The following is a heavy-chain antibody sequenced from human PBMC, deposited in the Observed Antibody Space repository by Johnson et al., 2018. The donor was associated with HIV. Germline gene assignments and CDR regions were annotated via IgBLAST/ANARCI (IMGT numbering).Heavy chain of an antibody. CDR3: ARVRFYWSGGSCYHSGAFDI. V-gene: IGHV3-30-3*01. CDR2: ISYDGSNK. CDR1: GFTFSSYA. J-gene: IGHJ3*02. Sequence: VQLVESGGGLVQPGGSLRLYCAASGFTFSSYAMQWVRQAPGKGLEWVAVISYDGSNKYYADSVKGRFTISRDNSKNTLYLQMNSLRAEDTAVYYCARVRFYWSGGSCYHSGAFDIWGQGTMVTVSS. D-gene: IGHD2-15*01.